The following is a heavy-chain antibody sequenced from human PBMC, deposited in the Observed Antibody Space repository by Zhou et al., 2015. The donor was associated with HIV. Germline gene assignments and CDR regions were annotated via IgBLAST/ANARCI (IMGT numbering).Heavy chain of an antibody. CDR1: GYTFTSYY. CDR3: ARGGLTIFGVVIRTPTFVFDY. J-gene: IGHJ4*02. CDR2: INPSGGST. D-gene: IGHD3-3*01. V-gene: IGHV1-46*01. Sequence: QVQLVQSGAEVKKPGASVKVSCKASGYTFTSYYMHWVRQAPGQGLEWMGIINPSGGSTSYAQKFQGRVTMTRDTSTSTVYMELSSLRSEDTAVYYCARGGLTIFGVVIRTPTFVFDYWGQGTLVTVSS.